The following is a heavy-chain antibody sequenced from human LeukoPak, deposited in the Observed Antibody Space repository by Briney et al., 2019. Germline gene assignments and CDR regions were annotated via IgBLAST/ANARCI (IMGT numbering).Heavy chain of an antibody. J-gene: IGHJ5*02. CDR1: GGSFSGYY. V-gene: IGHV4-59*01. Sequence: SETLSLTCAVYGGSFSGYYWSWIRQPPGKGLEWIGYIYYSGSTNYNPSLKSRVTISVDTSKNQFSLKLSSVTAADTAVYYCARGYCSGGSCHWFDPWGQGTLVTVSS. CDR2: IYYSGST. CDR3: ARGYCSGGSCHWFDP. D-gene: IGHD2-15*01.